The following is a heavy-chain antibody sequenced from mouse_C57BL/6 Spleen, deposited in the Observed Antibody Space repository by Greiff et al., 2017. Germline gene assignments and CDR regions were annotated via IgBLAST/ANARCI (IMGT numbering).Heavy chain of an antibody. Sequence: VQLQQSGAELVRPGASVTLSCKASGYTFTDYEMHWVKQTPVHGLEWLGAIDPETGGTAYNQKFTGKAILTADKSSSTAYVELRSRTSEDADVYYCTKGTTVVEGAMDYWGQGTSVTVSS. CDR3: TKGTTVVEGAMDY. J-gene: IGHJ4*01. CDR1: GYTFTDYE. CDR2: IDPETGGT. V-gene: IGHV1-15*01. D-gene: IGHD1-1*01.